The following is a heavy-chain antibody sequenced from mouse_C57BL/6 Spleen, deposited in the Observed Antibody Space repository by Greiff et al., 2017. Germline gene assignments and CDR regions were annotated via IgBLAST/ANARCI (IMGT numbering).Heavy chain of an antibody. CDR2: IRNKANGYTT. CDR3: ARYRDYGSKRYYAMDY. V-gene: IGHV7-3*01. D-gene: IGHD1-1*01. J-gene: IGHJ4*01. Sequence: VQLKESGGGLVQPGGSLSLSCAASGFTFTDYYMSWVRQPPGKALEWLGFIRNKANGYTTEYSASVKGRFTISRDNSQSILYLQMNALRAEDSATYYCARYRDYGSKRYYAMDYWGQGTSVTVSS. CDR1: GFTFTDYY.